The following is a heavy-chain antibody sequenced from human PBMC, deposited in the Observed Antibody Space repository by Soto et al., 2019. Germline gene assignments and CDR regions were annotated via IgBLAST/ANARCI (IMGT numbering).Heavy chain of an antibody. D-gene: IGHD2-8*01. J-gene: IGHJ1*01. Sequence: EVQLVESGGGLIQPGVSLRLSCAASGFTGSSYQLNWVRQSPGKGLEWVSIIDSAGKIYYADFVKGRFTLARDNLKNTLKLPLNSLRDDDTAVLSCAKDNAGAFQLGGQGTRVTVPS. CDR2: IDSAGKI. CDR1: GFTGSSYQ. V-gene: IGHV3-53*01. CDR3: AKDNAGAFQL.